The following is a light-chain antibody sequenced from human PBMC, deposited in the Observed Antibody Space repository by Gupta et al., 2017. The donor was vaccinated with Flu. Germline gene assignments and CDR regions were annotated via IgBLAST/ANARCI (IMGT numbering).Light chain of an antibody. Sequence: GGGIASNYVAWYQQRQGSSPSLLMFEDIRRPSGVPGRFSASVNNYSNSASLTISELKTEDEAVYYCQTYESDSRVFGGGTKLTV. V-gene: IGLV6-57*01. CDR1: GGGIASNY. J-gene: IGLJ2*01. CDR3: QTYESDSRV. CDR2: EDI.